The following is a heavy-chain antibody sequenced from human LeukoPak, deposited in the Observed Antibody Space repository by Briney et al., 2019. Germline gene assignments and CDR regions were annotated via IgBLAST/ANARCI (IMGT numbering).Heavy chain of an antibody. D-gene: IGHD4-17*01. CDR1: GFTFSDYY. J-gene: IGHJ6*03. V-gene: IGHV3-11*01. Sequence: GGSLRLSCAASGFTFSDYYMSWIRQAPGKGLEWVSYISSSGSTIYYADSVKGRFTISRDNAKNSLYLQMNSLRAEDTAVYYCARAGTTVKTYYYYMDVWGKGTTVTISS. CDR3: ARAGTTVKTYYYYMDV. CDR2: ISSSGSTI.